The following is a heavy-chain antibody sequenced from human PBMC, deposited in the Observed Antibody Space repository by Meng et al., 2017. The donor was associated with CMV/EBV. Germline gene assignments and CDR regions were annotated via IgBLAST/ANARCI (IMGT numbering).Heavy chain of an antibody. V-gene: IGHV3-33*06. Sequence: GGPLRPSVAAPGFTFSTHAMHWVRQAPGKGLEWVAIIWYDGSNKYYADSVKGRFTISRDNSKDTLYLQMNSLRAEDTAVYYCAKEKDCSTMNCYYFDYWGQGTLVTVSS. D-gene: IGHD3-22*01. CDR2: IWYDGSNK. CDR3: AKEKDCSTMNCYYFDY. J-gene: IGHJ4*02. CDR1: GFTFSTHA.